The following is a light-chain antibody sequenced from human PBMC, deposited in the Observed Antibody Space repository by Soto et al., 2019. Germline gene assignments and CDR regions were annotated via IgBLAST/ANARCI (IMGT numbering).Light chain of an antibody. V-gene: IGKV1-39*01. CDR1: ETIIDY. J-gene: IGKJ2*01. Sequence: DIQMSQSPSSLSASVGDSVTITCRASETIIDYLNWYQQQPGEAPKLLIFSASSLPSGVPSRFRDSGSGTQFALTTGSLQPEDFATDFCQQSFSADRTFGQGTKLQAK. CDR3: QQSFSADRT. CDR2: SAS.